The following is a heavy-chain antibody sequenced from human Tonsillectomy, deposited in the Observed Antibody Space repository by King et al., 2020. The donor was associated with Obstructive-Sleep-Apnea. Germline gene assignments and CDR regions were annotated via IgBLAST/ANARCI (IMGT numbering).Heavy chain of an antibody. D-gene: IGHD6-13*01. J-gene: IGHJ6*02. CDR3: ARDVGSTWSYDYYGMDV. Sequence: QLVQSGAEVKKPGASVKVSCKASGYTFISYGFSWVRQAPGQGLEWMGWISAYNGNTKFAQKLQGRVNMTADTSTSTAYMELRSLRYDDTAVYYCARDVGSTWSYDYYGMDVGGQGTTVTVSS. CDR2: ISAYNGNT. V-gene: IGHV1-18*01. CDR1: GYTFISYG.